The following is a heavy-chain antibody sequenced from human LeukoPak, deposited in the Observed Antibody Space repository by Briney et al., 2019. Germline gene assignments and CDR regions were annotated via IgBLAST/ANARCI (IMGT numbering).Heavy chain of an antibody. CDR3: ARSFPINYYYYMDV. V-gene: IGHV3-30-3*01. D-gene: IGHD1-14*01. J-gene: IGHJ6*03. Sequence: GGSLRLSCAASGFTFSNYAMSWVRQAPGKGLEWVAVISYDGSNKYYADSVKGRFTISRDNSKNTLYLQMNSLRAEDTAVYYCARSFPINYYYYMDVWGKGTTVTVSS. CDR2: ISYDGSNK. CDR1: GFTFSNYA.